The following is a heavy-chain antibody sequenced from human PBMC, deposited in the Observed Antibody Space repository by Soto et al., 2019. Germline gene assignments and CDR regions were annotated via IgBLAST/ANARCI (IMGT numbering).Heavy chain of an antibody. V-gene: IGHV3-33*01. Sequence: QVQLVESGGGVVQPGRSLRLSCAASGFTFSSYGMHWVRQAPGKGLEWVAVIWYDGSNKYYADSVKGRFTISRDNSKNTLYLQMNSLRAEDMAVYYCARDMQSGYDHNWFDPWGQGTLVTVSS. CDR3: ARDMQSGYDHNWFDP. CDR1: GFTFSSYG. CDR2: IWYDGSNK. J-gene: IGHJ5*02. D-gene: IGHD5-12*01.